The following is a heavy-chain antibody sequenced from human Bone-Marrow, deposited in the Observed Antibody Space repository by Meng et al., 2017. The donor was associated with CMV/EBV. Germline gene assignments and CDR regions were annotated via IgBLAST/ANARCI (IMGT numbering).Heavy chain of an antibody. D-gene: IGHD3-10*01. CDR1: GGSFSGYY. Sequence: AGYGGSFSGYYWSWIRQPTGKGLEWIGEINHSGSTNYNPSLKSRVTISVDTSKNQFSLKLSSVTAADTAVYYCARGPYYGSGSLVDYWGQGTLVTVSS. J-gene: IGHJ4*02. V-gene: IGHV4-34*01. CDR2: INHSGST. CDR3: ARGPYYGSGSLVDY.